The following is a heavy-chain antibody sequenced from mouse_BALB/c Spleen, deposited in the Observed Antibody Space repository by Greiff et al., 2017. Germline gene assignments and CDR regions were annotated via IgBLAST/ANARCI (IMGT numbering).Heavy chain of an antibody. CDR2: ISSGGSYT. J-gene: IGHJ2*01. CDR1: GFTFSSYA. CDR3: ARQDSSGLDY. D-gene: IGHD3-2*01. V-gene: IGHV5-9-3*01. Sequence: EVKLEESGGGLVKPGGSLKLSCAASGFTFSSYAMSWVRQTPEKRLEWVATISSGGSYTYYPDSVKGRFTISRDNAKNTLYLQMSSLRSEDTAMYYCARQDSSGLDYWGQGTTLTVSS.